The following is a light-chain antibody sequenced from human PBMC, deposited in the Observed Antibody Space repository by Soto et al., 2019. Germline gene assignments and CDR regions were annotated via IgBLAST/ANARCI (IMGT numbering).Light chain of an antibody. CDR3: QQRRTWPIT. V-gene: IGKV3-11*01. CDR1: QSIDSL. Sequence: VLTQSPATLSLSPGEGATLSCRTSQSIDSLLAWYQQQPGQPPRLLIYDASNRAADIPARFSGGGSGTDFPLTISSLEPEDFAVYYCQQRRTWPITFGQGTRLEIK. J-gene: IGKJ5*01. CDR2: DAS.